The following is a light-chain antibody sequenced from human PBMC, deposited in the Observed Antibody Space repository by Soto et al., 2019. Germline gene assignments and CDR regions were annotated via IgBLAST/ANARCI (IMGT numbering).Light chain of an antibody. CDR3: QQYDDLPFT. CDR1: QDITNY. J-gene: IGKJ3*01. V-gene: IGKV1-33*01. Sequence: DIQMTQSPSSLSASVGDRVTITCQASQDITNYLSWYQQKPGKAPELLIYDASNLETGVPSRFSGSGSGTDFTFTISSLHPEDTATYYCQQYDDLPFTFGPGTKVDIK. CDR2: DAS.